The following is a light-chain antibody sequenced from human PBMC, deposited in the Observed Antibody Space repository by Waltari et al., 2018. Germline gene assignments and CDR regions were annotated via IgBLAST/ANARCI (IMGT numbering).Light chain of an antibody. V-gene: IGKV1-39*01. CDR3: QQSFSMPPT. Sequence: TCRASPTIDKYVNWYHEKPGKAPRHLIHTTSSLQGGVPSRFSGSGSGSEFALTSASLQPEDSATYYCQQSFSMPPTFGGGTKVEI. CDR1: PTIDKY. J-gene: IGKJ4*01. CDR2: TTS.